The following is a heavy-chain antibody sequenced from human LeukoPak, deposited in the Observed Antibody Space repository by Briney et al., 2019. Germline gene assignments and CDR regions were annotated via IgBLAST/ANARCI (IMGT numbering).Heavy chain of an antibody. D-gene: IGHD4-17*01. CDR2: IYYSGST. CDR1: GGSISSSSYY. V-gene: IGHV4-39*01. Sequence: PSETLSLTCTVSGGSISSSSYYWGWIRQPPGKGLEWIGSIYYSGSTYYNPSLKSRVTISVDTSKNQFSLKLSSVTAADTAVYYCARHGGYGDYIFDYWGRGTLVTVSS. J-gene: IGHJ4*02. CDR3: ARHGGYGDYIFDY.